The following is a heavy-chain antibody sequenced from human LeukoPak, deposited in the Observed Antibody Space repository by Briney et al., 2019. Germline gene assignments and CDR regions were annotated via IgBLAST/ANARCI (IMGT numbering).Heavy chain of an antibody. CDR2: ISGSGGST. CDR3: AKDTGSHYYDSSGYGHY. Sequence: GGSLRLSCAASGFTFSSYAMSWVRQAPGKGLEWVSAISGSGGSTYYADSVKGRFTISRDNSKNTLYLQMNSLRAEDTAVYYCAKDTGSHYYDSSGYGHYWGQGTLVTVSS. CDR1: GFTFSSYA. V-gene: IGHV3-23*01. D-gene: IGHD3-22*01. J-gene: IGHJ4*02.